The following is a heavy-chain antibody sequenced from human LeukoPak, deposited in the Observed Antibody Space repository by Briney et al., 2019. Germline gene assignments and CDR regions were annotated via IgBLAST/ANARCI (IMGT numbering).Heavy chain of an antibody. CDR1: GGSISSYY. J-gene: IGHJ4*02. CDR2: IYYSGST. CDR3: ARGNPNVEGFDY. V-gene: IGHV4-59*01. D-gene: IGHD3-3*01. Sequence: SETLSLTCTVSGGSISSYYWSWIRQPPGKGLEWIGYIYYSGSTNYNPSLKSRVTISVDTSKNQFSLKLSSVTAADTAVYYYARGNPNVEGFDYWGQGTLVAVSS.